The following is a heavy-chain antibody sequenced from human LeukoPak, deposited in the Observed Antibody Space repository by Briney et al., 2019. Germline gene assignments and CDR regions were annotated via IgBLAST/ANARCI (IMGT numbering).Heavy chain of an antibody. D-gene: IGHD6-13*01. CDR3: ARHDGAAAAGYFDY. Sequence: SATLSLTCTDSGGSISSSSYYWGWIRQPPGKGLEWIGSIYYSGSTYYNPSLKSRVTISVDTSKNQFSLKLSSVTAADTAVYYCARHDGAAAAGYFDYWGQGTLVTVSS. CDR2: IYYSGST. J-gene: IGHJ4*02. V-gene: IGHV4-39*01. CDR1: GGSISSSSYY.